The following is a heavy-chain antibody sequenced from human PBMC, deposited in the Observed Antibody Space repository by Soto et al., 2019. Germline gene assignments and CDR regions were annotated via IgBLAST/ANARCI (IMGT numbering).Heavy chain of an antibody. J-gene: IGHJ6*02. CDR3: TRPFGTTTFYFAMDV. CDR1: GGSISSSSYY. D-gene: IGHD1-7*01. V-gene: IGHV4-39*01. Sequence: ASETLSLTCTVSGGSISSSSYYWGWIRQPPGKGLEWIGSIHYSGNTYYNPSFKSRVTTSLDTSKNQFSLKLSSVTAADTAVYYCTRPFGTTTFYFAMDVWGQGTTVTVSS. CDR2: IHYSGNT.